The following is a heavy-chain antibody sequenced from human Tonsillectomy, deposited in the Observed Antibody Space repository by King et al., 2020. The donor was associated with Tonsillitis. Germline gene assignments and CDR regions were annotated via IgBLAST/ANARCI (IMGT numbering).Heavy chain of an antibody. CDR3: TRGRLSFYGMDV. Sequence: VQLVQSGGGLVKPGRSLRLSCTASGFTFGDYAMSWFRQAPGKGLEWVGFIRSKAYGGTTEYAASVKGRFTISRDDSKSIAYLQINSLKTEETAVYYCTRGRLSFYGMDVWGQETTVTVSS. J-gene: IGHJ6*02. CDR1: GFTFGDYA. V-gene: IGHV3-49*05. CDR2: IRSKAYGGTT.